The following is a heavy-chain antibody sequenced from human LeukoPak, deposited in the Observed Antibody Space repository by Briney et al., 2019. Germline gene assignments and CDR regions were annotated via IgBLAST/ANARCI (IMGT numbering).Heavy chain of an antibody. V-gene: IGHV3-43*02. J-gene: IGHJ4*02. CDR3: AKDIGGYSFAADY. CDR2: ISGDGSIT. CDR1: GFTFDDYA. D-gene: IGHD5-18*01. Sequence: GGSLRLSCAASGFTFDDYAMHWVRQGPGEGLEWVSLISGDGSITYYAESVKGRFTIYRDNSKNSLCLQMNSLRTEDTALYYCAKDIGGYSFAADYWGQGTLVTVSP.